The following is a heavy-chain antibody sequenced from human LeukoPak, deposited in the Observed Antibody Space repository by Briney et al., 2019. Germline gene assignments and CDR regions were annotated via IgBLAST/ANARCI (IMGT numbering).Heavy chain of an antibody. CDR2: IYTSGST. CDR3: ARMKGDY. CDR1: GGSISSGSYY. J-gene: IGHJ4*02. Sequence: TLSLTCTVSGGSISSGSYYWSWIRQPAGKGLEWIGRIYTSGSTNYNPSLKSRVTMSVDTSKNQFSLKLRSVTAADTAVYYCARMKGDYWGQGTLVTVSS. V-gene: IGHV4-61*02.